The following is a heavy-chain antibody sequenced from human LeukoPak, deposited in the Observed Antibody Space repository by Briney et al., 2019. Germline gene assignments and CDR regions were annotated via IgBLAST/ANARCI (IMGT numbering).Heavy chain of an antibody. CDR2: INSDGSST. J-gene: IGHJ4*02. V-gene: IGHV3-74*01. CDR1: GFTFSAYW. Sequence: GGSLRLSCAASGFTFSAYWMHWVRQAPGKGLLWVSRINSDGSSTSYADSVKGRFTISRDNAKNTLYLQMNSLRAEDTAVYYCARGNLYYDSSGLGYWGQGTLVTVSS. D-gene: IGHD3-22*01. CDR3: ARGNLYYDSSGLGY.